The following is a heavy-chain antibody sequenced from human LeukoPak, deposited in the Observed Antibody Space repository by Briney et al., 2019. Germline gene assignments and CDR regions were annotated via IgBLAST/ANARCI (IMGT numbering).Heavy chain of an antibody. D-gene: IGHD3-22*01. Sequence: SETLSLTCTVSGGSISSYYWSWIRQPAGKGLEWIGRIYTSGSTNYNPSLKSRVTMSVDTSKNQFSLKLSSVTAADTAVYYCARLLFYDSSGYYHPTYYFDYWGQGTLVTVSS. CDR2: IYTSGST. CDR3: ARLLFYDSSGYYHPTYYFDY. CDR1: GGSISSYY. V-gene: IGHV4-4*07. J-gene: IGHJ4*02.